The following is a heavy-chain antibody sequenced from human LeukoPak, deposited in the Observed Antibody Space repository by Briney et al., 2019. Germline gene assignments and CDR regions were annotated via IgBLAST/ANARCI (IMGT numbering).Heavy chain of an antibody. CDR3: AKDFSGYDYNLYAFDI. D-gene: IGHD5-12*01. CDR1: GFTVSSNY. V-gene: IGHV3-53*05. CDR2: IYSGGST. J-gene: IGHJ3*02. Sequence: GGSLRLSCAASGFTVSSNYMSWVRQAPGKGLEWVSVIYSGGSTYYADSVKGRFTISRDNSKNTLYLQMNSLRAEDTAVYYCAKDFSGYDYNLYAFDIWGQGTMVTVSS.